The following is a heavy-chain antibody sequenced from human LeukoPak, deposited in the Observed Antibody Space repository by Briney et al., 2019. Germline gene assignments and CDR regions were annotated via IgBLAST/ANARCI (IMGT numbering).Heavy chain of an antibody. CDR1: GYTFTSYG. D-gene: IGHD3-10*01. Sequence: ASVKVSCKASGYTFTSYGISWVRQAPGQGLEWMGWISAYNGNTNYAQKLQGRVTMTTDTSTSTAYMELRSLRSDDTAVYYCARDRSGSGSLSYYGMDVWGQGTTVTVSS. V-gene: IGHV1-18*01. CDR3: ARDRSGSGSLSYYGMDV. CDR2: ISAYNGNT. J-gene: IGHJ6*02.